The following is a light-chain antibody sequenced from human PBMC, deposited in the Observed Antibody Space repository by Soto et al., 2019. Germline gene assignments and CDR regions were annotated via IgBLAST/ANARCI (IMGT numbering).Light chain of an antibody. CDR2: G. CDR3: SSYATSLTLV. J-gene: IGLJ2*01. V-gene: IGLV1-40*01. CDR1: SSNIGAGYP. Sequence: QSVLTQPPSVSGAPGQRVTISCTGSSSNIGAGYPVHWYQQLPGTAPKLLVAGNRPSGVPDRFSVSKSGASASLAITGLQAEDEADYYCSSYATSLTLVFGGGTKLTVL.